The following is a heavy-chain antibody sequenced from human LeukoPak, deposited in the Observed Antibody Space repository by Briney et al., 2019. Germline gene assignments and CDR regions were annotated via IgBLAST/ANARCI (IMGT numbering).Heavy chain of an antibody. CDR3: ARFLPQKWELPGNWFDP. Sequence: AASVKVSCKASGGAFTNYAISWVRQAPGQGLEWMGGIIPIFGTPNYAQKFQGRLTITADRSTSTAYMDLRSLRSDDTAVYYCARFLPQKWELPGNWFDPWGQGTLVTVSS. V-gene: IGHV1-69*06. D-gene: IGHD1-26*01. J-gene: IGHJ5*02. CDR1: GGAFTNYA. CDR2: IIPIFGTP.